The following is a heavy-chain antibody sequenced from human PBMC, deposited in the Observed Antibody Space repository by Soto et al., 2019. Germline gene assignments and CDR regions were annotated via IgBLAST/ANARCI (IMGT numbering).Heavy chain of an antibody. J-gene: IGHJ5*02. Sequence: SETLSLTCTVSGGSFKSGSYSWSWIRQPPGKGLEWIGYVYHTGRTSYNPSLKSRVSISMDTSKNQFSLNLDSETAAATAGLLSAKDLAHCDTCGQGHLVTAAS. CDR3: AKDLAHCDT. D-gene: IGHD2-15*01. V-gene: IGHV4-61*01. CDR2: VYHTGRT. CDR1: GGSFKSGSYS.